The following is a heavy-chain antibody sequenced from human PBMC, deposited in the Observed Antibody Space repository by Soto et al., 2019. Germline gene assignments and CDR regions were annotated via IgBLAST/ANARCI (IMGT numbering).Heavy chain of an antibody. D-gene: IGHD5-18*01. CDR1: GGTFGNHA. J-gene: IGHJ4*02. CDR2: IIPVLGVG. CDR3: AREAGYTYGYVFDY. V-gene: IGHV1-69*01. Sequence: QVQLVRSGAEVKKPGSSVRVSCKASGGTFGNHASSWVRQAPGQGLEWLGGIIPVLGVGDNAQNFQGRVTITADASTSTAYLELSSLRSEDTALYYCAREAGYTYGYVFDYWGQGTLVTVSS.